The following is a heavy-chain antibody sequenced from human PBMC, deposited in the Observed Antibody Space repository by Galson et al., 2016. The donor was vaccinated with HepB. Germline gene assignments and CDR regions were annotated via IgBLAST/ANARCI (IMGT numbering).Heavy chain of an antibody. CDR1: GDSITRRSW. CDR3: ARDLAPSADAFFDQ. V-gene: IGHV4-4*02. J-gene: IGHJ4*02. CDR2: MLHSGTT. D-gene: IGHD6-13*01. Sequence: SETLSLTCDVSGDSITRRSWWHWVRQPPGKGLEWIGEMLHSGTTYYNPSLRSRVTLSVDKSKNQFSLKVNSVTAADTAVYYWARDLAPSADAFFDQWGQGTLVTVSS.